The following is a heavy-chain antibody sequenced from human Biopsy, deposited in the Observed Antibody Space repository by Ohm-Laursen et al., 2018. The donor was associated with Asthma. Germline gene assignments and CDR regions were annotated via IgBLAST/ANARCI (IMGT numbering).Heavy chain of an antibody. CDR1: GYTFISYA. CDR3: ARTYYDFLTGQVNDAFDI. Sequence: GSSVKVSCKASGYTFISYAIHWVRQAPGQRLEWMGWINAGNGNTKYSQKFQGRVTISRDTSASTAYMDLSSLRSEDTAVYYCARTYYDFLTGQVNDAFDIWGQGTMVTVSS. CDR2: INAGNGNT. D-gene: IGHD3-9*01. V-gene: IGHV1-3*01. J-gene: IGHJ3*02.